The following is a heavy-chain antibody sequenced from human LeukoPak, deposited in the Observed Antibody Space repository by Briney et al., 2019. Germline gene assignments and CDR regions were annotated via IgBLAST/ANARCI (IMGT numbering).Heavy chain of an antibody. D-gene: IGHD3-10*01. CDR2: IYPDHSDT. CDR3: ARGAYGQGSSYNYYGMDV. V-gene: IGHV5-51*01. J-gene: IGHJ6*02. Sequence: GGSLKIPCKGSGYSFTSLWIALVRQVPGKGVELVGIIYPDHSDTRYSPSFQGQIPISDDNSINHAYLPWSSLKASDTAMYYCARGAYGQGSSYNYYGMDVWGQGTTVSVSS. CDR1: GYSFTSLW.